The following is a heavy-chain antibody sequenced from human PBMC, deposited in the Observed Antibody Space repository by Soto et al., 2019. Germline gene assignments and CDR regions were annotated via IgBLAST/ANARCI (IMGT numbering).Heavy chain of an antibody. V-gene: IGHV3-15*07. CDR2: IQSKTYGGAT. Sequence: EVQLVESGGGLLKPGESVRLSCAASGFSFDNAWMNWVRQAPGKGLEWVGRIQSKTYGGATDYAAPVKGRFTISRDDSKNTLYLHMNSLKAEDSAVYYCTSGLIVVVAASGLAGYWGQGTLVTVSS. D-gene: IGHD2-21*01. CDR1: GFSFDNAW. CDR3: TSGLIVVVAASGLAGY. J-gene: IGHJ4*02.